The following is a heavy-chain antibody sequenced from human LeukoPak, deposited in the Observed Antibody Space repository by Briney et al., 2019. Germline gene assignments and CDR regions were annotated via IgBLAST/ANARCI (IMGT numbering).Heavy chain of an antibody. CDR1: GASISRNTYY. D-gene: IGHD3-22*01. CDR3: ARANYYDSSGYYYNAFDI. CDR2: FYYTGST. J-gene: IGHJ3*02. V-gene: IGHV4-39*02. Sequence: SETLSLTCSVSGASISRNTYYWGWLRQSPGKGLEWIGTFYYTGSTYYNPSLKSRITISVDTSKNHFSLKLSSVTAADTAVYYCARANYYDSSGYYYNAFDIWGQGTMVTVSS.